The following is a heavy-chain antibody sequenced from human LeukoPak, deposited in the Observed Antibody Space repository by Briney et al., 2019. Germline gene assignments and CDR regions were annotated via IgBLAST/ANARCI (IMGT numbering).Heavy chain of an antibody. V-gene: IGHV3-7*01. Sequence: PGGPLRLSCAASGFTFSSYWMSWVRQAPGKGLEWVANIKRDGSEKYYVDSVKGRFTISRDNAKNSLYLQMNSLRAEDTAVFYCARDFGETYYYDSSGFDYWGQGTLVTVSS. J-gene: IGHJ4*02. CDR3: ARDFGETYYYDSSGFDY. D-gene: IGHD3-22*01. CDR1: GFTFSSYW. CDR2: IKRDGSEK.